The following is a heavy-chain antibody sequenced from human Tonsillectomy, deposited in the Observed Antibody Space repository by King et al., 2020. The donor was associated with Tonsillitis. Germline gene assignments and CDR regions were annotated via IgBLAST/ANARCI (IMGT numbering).Heavy chain of an antibody. J-gene: IGHJ4*02. Sequence: VQLVESGGGLVQPGGSLRLSCAASGFTFSSYAMNWVRQAPGKGLEWVSAISGSGGITYYADSLKGRFTISRDNSKNTLYLQMNSLRAEDTAVYYCAKDVYDSSGYQFDYWGQGTLVTVSS. CDR3: AKDVYDSSGYQFDY. CDR1: GFTFSSYA. CDR2: ISGSGGIT. V-gene: IGHV3-23*04. D-gene: IGHD3-22*01.